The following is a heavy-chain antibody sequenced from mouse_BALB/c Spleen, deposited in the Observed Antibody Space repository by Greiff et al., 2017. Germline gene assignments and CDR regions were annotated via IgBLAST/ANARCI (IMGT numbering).Heavy chain of an antibody. D-gene: IGHD2-14*01. CDR1: GFTFSSYT. Sequence: EVKLMESGGGLVQPGGSLKLSCAASGFTFSSYTMSWVRQTPEKRLEWVAYISNGGGSTYYPDTVKGRFTISRDNAKNTLYLQMSSLKSEDTAMYYCARHHRTPDLDYWGQGTTLTVSS. CDR3: ARHHRTPDLDY. CDR2: ISNGGGST. J-gene: IGHJ2*01. V-gene: IGHV5-12-2*01.